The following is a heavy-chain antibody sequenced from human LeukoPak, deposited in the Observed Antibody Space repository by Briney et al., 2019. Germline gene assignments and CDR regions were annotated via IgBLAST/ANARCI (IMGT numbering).Heavy chain of an antibody. D-gene: IGHD6-6*01. J-gene: IGHJ4*02. V-gene: IGHV4-59*01. CDR2: IYYSGST. CDR1: GGSTSSYY. Sequence: SETLSLTCTVSGGSTSSYYWSWIRQPPGKGLEWIGYIYYSGSTNYNPSLKSRVTISVDTSKNQFSLKLSSVTAADTAVYYCASGGYISSSSPFDYWGQGTLVTVSS. CDR3: ASGGYISSSSPFDY.